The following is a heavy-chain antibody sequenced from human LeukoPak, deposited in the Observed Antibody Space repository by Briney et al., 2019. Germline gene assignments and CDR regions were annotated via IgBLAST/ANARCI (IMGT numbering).Heavy chain of an antibody. Sequence: SETLSLTCTVSGGSISSGGYYWSWIRQHPGKGLEWIGYIYYSGSTYYNPSLKSRVTISVDTSKNQFSLKLSSVTAADTAVYYCAREGPLSVVATFFDLWGRGTLVTVSS. CDR2: IYYSGST. CDR3: AREGPLSVVATFFDL. D-gene: IGHD5-12*01. V-gene: IGHV4-31*03. CDR1: GGSISSGGYY. J-gene: IGHJ2*01.